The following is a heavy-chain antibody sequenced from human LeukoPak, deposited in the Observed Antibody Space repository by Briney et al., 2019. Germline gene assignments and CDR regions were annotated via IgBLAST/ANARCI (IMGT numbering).Heavy chain of an antibody. J-gene: IGHJ6*03. CDR1: GGSISSSSYY. CDR3: AREGYYDFLGSYYYYMDV. D-gene: IGHD3-3*01. CDR2: IYYSGST. V-gene: IGHV4-39*07. Sequence: SETLSLTCTVSGGSISSSSYYWGWIRQPPGKGLEWIGSIYYSGSTYYNPSLKSRVTISVDTSKNQFSLKLSSVTAADTAVYYCAREGYYDFLGSYYYYMDVWGKGTTVTVSS.